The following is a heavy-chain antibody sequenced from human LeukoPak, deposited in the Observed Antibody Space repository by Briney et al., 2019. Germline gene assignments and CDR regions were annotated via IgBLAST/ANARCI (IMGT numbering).Heavy chain of an antibody. Sequence: ASVKVSCKASGYTFTSYEINWVRQATGQGLEWMGWMNPNSGNTGYAQKFQGRVTMTRNTSISTAYMELSSLRSEDTAVYYCARGLGSSWYVFDYYYYGMDVWGQGTTVTVSS. CDR3: ARGLGSSWYVFDYYYYGMDV. J-gene: IGHJ6*02. D-gene: IGHD6-13*01. V-gene: IGHV1-8*01. CDR2: MNPNSGNT. CDR1: GYTFTSYE.